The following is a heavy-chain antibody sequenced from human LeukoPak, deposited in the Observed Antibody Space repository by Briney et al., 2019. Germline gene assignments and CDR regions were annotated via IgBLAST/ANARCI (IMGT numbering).Heavy chain of an antibody. CDR1: GFIFSKHW. D-gene: IGHD3-10*01. CDR3: ARESSGSYWG. CDR2: LNLDGSTT. J-gene: IGHJ4*02. V-gene: IGHV3-74*01. Sequence: GGSLTLSCVASGFIFSKHWMHWVRQARGKGLVWVSRLNLDGSTTSYADSVKGRFTISRDNAKNTLYLQMNSLRVDDTGVYYCARESSGSYWGWGQGTLVTVSS.